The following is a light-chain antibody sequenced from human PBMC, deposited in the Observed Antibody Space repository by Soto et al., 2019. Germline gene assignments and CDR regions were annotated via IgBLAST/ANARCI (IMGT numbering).Light chain of an antibody. V-gene: IGKV1-39*01. Sequence: DLQMTQSPSSLSASVGDRVTITCRASQSISSYLNWYQQKPGKAPKLLIYAASSLQSGVPSRFSGSGSGTDFTLTISSLQPEDFVTYYCQQSYSTLTWTFGQGTKVEIK. CDR3: QQSYSTLTWT. CDR1: QSISSY. J-gene: IGKJ1*01. CDR2: AAS.